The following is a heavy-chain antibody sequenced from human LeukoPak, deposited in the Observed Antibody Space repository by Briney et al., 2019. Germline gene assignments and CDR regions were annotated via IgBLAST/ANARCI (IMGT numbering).Heavy chain of an antibody. CDR1: GYSISSGYY. J-gene: IGHJ4*02. Sequence: AETQSLTCIVSGYSISSGYYWGWIRQPPGKGLGWIGSMYQSGSTYYNPSLKSRATISVNTSKNQFSLKLSSVSAADTAVYYWARGGRRLLPDYWGQGTLGTVSS. D-gene: IGHD2/OR15-2a*01. CDR3: ARGGRRLLPDY. V-gene: IGHV4-38-2*02. CDR2: MYQSGST.